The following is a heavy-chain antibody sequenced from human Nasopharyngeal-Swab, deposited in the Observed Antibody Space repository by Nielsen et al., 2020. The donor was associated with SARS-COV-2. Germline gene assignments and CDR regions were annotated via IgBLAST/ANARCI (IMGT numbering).Heavy chain of an antibody. CDR3: ARGRASMTY. CDR1: GGSISSIPFY. V-gene: IGHV4-39*01. Sequence: SETLSLTCTLSGGSISSIPFYWSWVRQSPGKGLEWIATVYYGGRTYYTPSLKSRVTLSVDSSNNQFSLKLTSVSAADSAVYYCARGRASMTYWDQGTLVTVSS. J-gene: IGHJ4*02. D-gene: IGHD6-6*01. CDR2: VYYGGRT.